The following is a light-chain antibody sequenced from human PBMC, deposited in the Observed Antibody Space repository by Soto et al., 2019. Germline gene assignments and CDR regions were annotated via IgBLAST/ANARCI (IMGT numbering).Light chain of an antibody. J-gene: IGLJ1*01. V-gene: IGLV2-23*01. Sequence: QSALTQPASVSGSPGQSITSSCTGTSRDVGTYNLVSWYQHHPGKAPKLMIYEGSKRPSGVSNRFSGSKSGNTASLTISGLQAEDEADYYCCSYAGSSTYVFGTGTKLTVL. CDR1: SRDVGTYNL. CDR3: CSYAGSSTYV. CDR2: EGS.